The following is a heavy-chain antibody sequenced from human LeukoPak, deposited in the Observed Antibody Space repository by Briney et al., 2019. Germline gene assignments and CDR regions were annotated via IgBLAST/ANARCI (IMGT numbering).Heavy chain of an antibody. Sequence: SETLSLTCTVSGGSISSGGYNWSWIRQHPGKGLECIGYIYYSGSTYYNPSLKSRVTISVDTSKNQFSLRLSSVTAADTAVYYCARGSYVGPTSGYFDYWGQGTLVTVSS. CDR1: GGSISSGGYN. CDR2: IYYSGST. CDR3: ARGSYVGPTSGYFDY. V-gene: IGHV4-31*03. J-gene: IGHJ4*02. D-gene: IGHD1-26*01.